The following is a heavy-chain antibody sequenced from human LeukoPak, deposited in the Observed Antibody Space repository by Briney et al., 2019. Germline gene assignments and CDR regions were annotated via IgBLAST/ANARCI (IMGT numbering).Heavy chain of an antibody. Sequence: PGGSLRLSCAASGFTFSSYAMTWVRQAPGKGLEWVSTIGGSGYSTYYADSVKGRFTISRDNSKNTLYLEMNSLRAEDTAIYYCAKASSVAGTPNFDYWGQGTPVTVSS. J-gene: IGHJ4*02. V-gene: IGHV3-23*01. CDR3: AKASSVAGTPNFDY. CDR1: GFTFSSYA. CDR2: IGGSGYST. D-gene: IGHD6-19*01.